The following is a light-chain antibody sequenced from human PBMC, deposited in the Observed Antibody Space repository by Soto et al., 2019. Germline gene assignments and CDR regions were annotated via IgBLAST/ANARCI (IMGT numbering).Light chain of an antibody. CDR3: QKYKSAPYT. Sequence: DIQMTQSPCCRSASIGDRVTITCRASQGISNSLAWYQQKPGKGPSLLIYDASTLQSGVPSRFSGSGSGTDFTLTINSLQPEDVATYYCQKYKSAPYTFGPGTKVDI. CDR2: DAS. CDR1: QGISNS. V-gene: IGKV1-27*01. J-gene: IGKJ3*01.